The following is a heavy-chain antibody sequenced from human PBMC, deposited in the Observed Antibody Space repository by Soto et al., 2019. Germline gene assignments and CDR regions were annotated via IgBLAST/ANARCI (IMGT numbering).Heavy chain of an antibody. Sequence: ASVKVSCKASGYTFTGYYMHWVRQAPGQGLEWMGWINPNSGGTNYAQKFQGRVTMTRDTSISTAHMELSSLRSEDTAVYYCARDQGLYYGMDVWGQGTTVTVSS. V-gene: IGHV1-2*02. CDR3: ARDQGLYYGMDV. CDR2: INPNSGGT. CDR1: GYTFTGYY. J-gene: IGHJ6*02.